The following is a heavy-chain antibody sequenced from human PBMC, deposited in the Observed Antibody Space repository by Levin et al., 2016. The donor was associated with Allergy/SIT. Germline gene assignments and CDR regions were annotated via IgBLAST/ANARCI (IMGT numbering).Heavy chain of an antibody. CDR1: GGSINNYY. D-gene: IGHD2-15*01. CDR2: IYYSGTP. CDR3: ARLGINDAFDI. Sequence: SETLSLTCTVSGGSINNYYWSWLRQPPGKGLEWIGYIYYSGTPYYNPSLRSRLIISVDTSKNQFSLKLPFVTAADTAVYYCARLGINDAFDIWGQGTMVTVSS. J-gene: IGHJ3*02. V-gene: IGHV4-59*12.